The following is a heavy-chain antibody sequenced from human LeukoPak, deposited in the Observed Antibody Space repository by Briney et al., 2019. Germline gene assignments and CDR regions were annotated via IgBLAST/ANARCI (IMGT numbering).Heavy chain of an antibody. D-gene: IGHD6-19*01. Sequence: SETLSLTCTVSGGSISSYYWSWIRQPPGKELEWIGYIYYSGSTNYNPSLKSRVTISVDTSKNQFSLKLSSVTAADTAVYYCARHKYSSGWPPEGAFDIWGQGTMVTVSS. CDR3: ARHKYSSGWPPEGAFDI. CDR2: IYYSGST. J-gene: IGHJ3*02. CDR1: GGSISSYY. V-gene: IGHV4-59*08.